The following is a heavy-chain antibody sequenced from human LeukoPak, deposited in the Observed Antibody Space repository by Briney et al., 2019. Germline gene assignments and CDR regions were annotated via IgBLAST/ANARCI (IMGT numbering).Heavy chain of an antibody. CDR2: IGGRKNYI. V-gene: IGHV3-21*01. CDR3: ARAPLGGSYDY. Sequence: PGGSLRLSCAASGFTSNSYSMNWVRQAPGKGLEWVSSIGGRKNYIDYADSIKGRFTTSRDNTKKSLYLQMNNLRAEDTAVYYCARAPLGGSYDYWGQGTLVTVSS. J-gene: IGHJ4*02. D-gene: IGHD1-26*01. CDR1: GFTSNSYS.